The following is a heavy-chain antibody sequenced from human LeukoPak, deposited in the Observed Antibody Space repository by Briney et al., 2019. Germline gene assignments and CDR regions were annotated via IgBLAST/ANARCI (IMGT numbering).Heavy chain of an antibody. CDR3: AKSHYDILTGSYFDY. D-gene: IGHD3-9*01. J-gene: IGHJ4*02. V-gene: IGHV3-30*02. CDR2: IPYDGLNR. CDR1: GFTFSSYG. Sequence: GGSLRLSCAASGFTFSSYGIHWVRQAPGKGLEWVTFIPYDGLNRIYADSVEGRFTVSRDNSKNTVYLQMNSLRAEDTAVYYCAKSHYDILTGSYFDYWGQGTLVTVSS.